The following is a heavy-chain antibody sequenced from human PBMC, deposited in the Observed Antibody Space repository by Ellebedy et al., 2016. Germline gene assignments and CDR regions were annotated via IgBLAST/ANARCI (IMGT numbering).Heavy chain of an antibody. D-gene: IGHD2-21*02. Sequence: GESLKISCASPGFTFSSYGMHWVRQAPGKGLEWVAVIWYDGSNKYYADSVKGRFTISRDNSKNTLYLQMNSLRAEDTAVYDCARDGPYCGGDCAYDAFDIWGQGTMVTVSS. CDR3: ARDGPYCGGDCAYDAFDI. V-gene: IGHV3-33*08. CDR1: GFTFSSYG. J-gene: IGHJ3*02. CDR2: IWYDGSNK.